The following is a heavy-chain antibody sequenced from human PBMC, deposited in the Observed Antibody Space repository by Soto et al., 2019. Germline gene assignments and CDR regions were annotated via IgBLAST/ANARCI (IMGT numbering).Heavy chain of an antibody. CDR1: GYPFTSYG. V-gene: IGHV1-18*01. D-gene: IGHD4-4*01. J-gene: IGHJ6*02. CDR2: ISAYNGNT. CDR3: ARDCLYSTPTNYYYYYGIDV. Sequence: QVQLVQSGAEVKKPWASVKVSCKASGYPFTSYGISWVRQAPGQGLEWMGWISAYNGNTNYAQKLQGRVTMTTDTPPSTAYMEQRSLRPDDTAVYYCARDCLYSTPTNYYYYYGIDVWGQGTTVTVSS.